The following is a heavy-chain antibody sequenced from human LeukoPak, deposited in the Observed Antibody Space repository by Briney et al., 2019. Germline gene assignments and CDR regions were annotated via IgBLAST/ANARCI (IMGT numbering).Heavy chain of an antibody. V-gene: IGHV3-23*01. CDR1: GFTFSSYA. J-gene: IGHJ3*02. CDR3: AKDFYYYDSSGSLFGDAFDI. CDR2: ISGSGGST. Sequence: GSLRLSCAASGFTFSSYAMSWVRQAPGKGLEWVSAISGSGGSTYYADSVKGRFTISRDNSKNTLYLQMNSLRAEDTAVYYCAKDFYYYDSSGSLFGDAFDIWGQGTMVTVSS. D-gene: IGHD3-22*01.